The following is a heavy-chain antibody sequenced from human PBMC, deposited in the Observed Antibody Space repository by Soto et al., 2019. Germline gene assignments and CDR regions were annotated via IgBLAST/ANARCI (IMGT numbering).Heavy chain of an antibody. Sequence: QVQLVESGGGVVQPGRSLRLSCAASGFTISSYGIHWVRQAPGKGLEWVAVISYDGSNEYYADSVKGRFSISRANSKNTLYLQMNSLRAEDTAVYHGAKQTVLHTNAFDIWGQGTTVTVSS. V-gene: IGHV3-30*18. D-gene: IGHD4-4*01. CDR2: ISYDGSNE. CDR3: AKQTVLHTNAFDI. J-gene: IGHJ3*02. CDR1: GFTISSYG.